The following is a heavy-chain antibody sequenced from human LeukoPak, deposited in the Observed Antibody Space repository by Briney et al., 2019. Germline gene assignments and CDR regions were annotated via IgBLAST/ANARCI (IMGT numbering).Heavy chain of an antibody. J-gene: IGHJ6*03. CDR1: GFTFSNAW. V-gene: IGHV3-15*01. CDR2: IKSKTDGGTT. D-gene: IGHD2-2*01. Sequence: GGSLRLSCAASGFTFSNAWMSWVRQAPGKGLEWVGRIKSKTDGGTTDYAAPVKGRFTISRDDSKNTLYLQMNSLKTEDTAVYYCTTDCSSTSCNLYYYYYYMDVWGKGTTVTVSS. CDR3: TTDCSSTSCNLYYYYYYMDV.